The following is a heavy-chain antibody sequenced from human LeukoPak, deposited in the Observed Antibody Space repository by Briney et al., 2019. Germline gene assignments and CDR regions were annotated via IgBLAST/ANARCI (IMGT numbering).Heavy chain of an antibody. D-gene: IGHD6-13*01. CDR3: AKDWYSSSWLSPPGS. CDR1: GFTFSSYD. V-gene: IGHV3-13*01. Sequence: PGGSLRLSCAASGFTFSSYDMHWVRHATGKGLEWVSAIGTAGDTYYPGSVKGRFTISRENAKNSLYLQMNSLRAGDTAVYYCAKDWYSSSWLSPPGSWGQGTLVTVSS. J-gene: IGHJ4*02. CDR2: IGTAGDT.